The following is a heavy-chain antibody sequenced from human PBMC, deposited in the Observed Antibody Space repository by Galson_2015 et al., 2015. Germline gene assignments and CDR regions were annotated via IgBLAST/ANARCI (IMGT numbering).Heavy chain of an antibody. CDR3: AGFLGYCSGTSCYKGNHYYMDV. V-gene: IGHV3-21*01. D-gene: IGHD2-2*02. CDR1: GFTFTTYS. J-gene: IGHJ6*03. Sequence: SLRLSCAASGFTFTTYSMNWVRQAPEKGLEWVSSVSSGGSYIYYADSARGRFTISRDNAKNSLYLQMNSLRVEDAAVYYCAGFLGYCSGTSCYKGNHYYMDVWGKGTTVTVSS. CDR2: VSSGGSYI.